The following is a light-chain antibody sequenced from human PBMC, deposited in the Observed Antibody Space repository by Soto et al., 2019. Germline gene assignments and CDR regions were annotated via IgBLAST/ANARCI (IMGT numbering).Light chain of an antibody. V-gene: IGKV1-39*01. CDR3: QQSYSTL. J-gene: IGKJ1*01. CDR1: QSISSY. Sequence: DIQMTQSPSSLSASVGDRVTITCRASQSISSYLNWYQQKPGKAPKLLIHAASSLQSGVPSRFSGSGSGTDFTLTISSLQPEDFATYYCQQSYSTLFGQGTKVDIK. CDR2: AAS.